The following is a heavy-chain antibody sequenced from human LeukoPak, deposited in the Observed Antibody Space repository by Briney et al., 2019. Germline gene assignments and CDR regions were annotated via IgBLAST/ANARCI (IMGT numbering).Heavy chain of an antibody. CDR2: INSDGSST. D-gene: IGHD3-22*01. CDR1: GFTFSIYW. J-gene: IGHJ4*02. Sequence: GGSLRLSCAASGFTFSIYWMHWVRQPPGKGLVWVSRINSDGSSTSYADSVKGRFTISRDNAKYTLYLQMNSLRAEDTAVYYCAREGTYYYDSSGYLLRWGQGTLVTVSS. V-gene: IGHV3-74*01. CDR3: AREGTYYYDSSGYLLR.